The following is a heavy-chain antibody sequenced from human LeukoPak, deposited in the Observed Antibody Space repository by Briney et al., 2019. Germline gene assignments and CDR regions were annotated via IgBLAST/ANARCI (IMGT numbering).Heavy chain of an antibody. Sequence: GSLRLSCAASGFSLSTYWLSWVRQAPGKGLEWVANINQDGGEKFHVDSVKGRFTISRDNDKNSLYLQMNSLTAEDTAVYYCATGVWYLESCGEGTLVTVSS. CDR3: ATGVWYLES. J-gene: IGHJ4*02. CDR1: GFSLSTYW. V-gene: IGHV3-7*01. D-gene: IGHD5/OR15-5a*01. CDR2: INQDGGEK.